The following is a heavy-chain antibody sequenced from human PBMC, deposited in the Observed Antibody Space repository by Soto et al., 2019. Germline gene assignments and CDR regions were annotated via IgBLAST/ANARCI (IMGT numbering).Heavy chain of an antibody. V-gene: IGHV3-9*01. CDR3: AKDLGYWSGDSRFRNYHYQYAMDV. CDR2: INWNSGNI. D-gene: IGHD2-15*01. Sequence: ESGGGLVQTGRSLRLSCAASGFSFDDYAMHWVRQVPGKGLEWVSSINWNSGNIGYADSVKGRFTISRDNAKNSLYLQMNXXRIEDTALYYCAKDLGYWSGDSRFRNYHYQYAMDVWGQGTTVTVSS. J-gene: IGHJ6*02. CDR1: GFSFDDYA.